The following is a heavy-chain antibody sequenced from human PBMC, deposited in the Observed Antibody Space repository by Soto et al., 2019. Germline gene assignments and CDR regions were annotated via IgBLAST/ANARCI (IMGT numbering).Heavy chain of an antibody. Sequence: PGGSLRLSCAASGFTFSSYGMHWVRQAPGKGLEWVAVIWYDGSNKYYADSMKGRFTISRDNSKNTLYLQMNSLRAEDTAVYYCARGPAHQLLDNWFDPWGQGTLVTVSS. CDR3: ARGPAHQLLDNWFDP. CDR2: IWYDGSNK. D-gene: IGHD2-2*01. CDR1: GFTFSSYG. V-gene: IGHV3-33*01. J-gene: IGHJ5*02.